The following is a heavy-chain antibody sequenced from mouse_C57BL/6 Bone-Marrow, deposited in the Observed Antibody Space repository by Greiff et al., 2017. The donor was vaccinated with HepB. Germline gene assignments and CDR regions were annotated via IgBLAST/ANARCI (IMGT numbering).Heavy chain of an antibody. CDR1: GYTFTSYW. CDR3: ARNYGSSYGVAY. V-gene: IGHV1-64*01. D-gene: IGHD1-1*01. CDR2: IHPNSGST. Sequence: QVQLQQPGAELVKPGASVKLSCKASGYTFTSYWMHWVKQRPGQGLEWIGMIHPNSGSTNYNEKFKSKATLTVDKSSSTAYMQLSSLTSEDSAVYYCARNYGSSYGVAYWGQGTLVTVSA. J-gene: IGHJ3*01.